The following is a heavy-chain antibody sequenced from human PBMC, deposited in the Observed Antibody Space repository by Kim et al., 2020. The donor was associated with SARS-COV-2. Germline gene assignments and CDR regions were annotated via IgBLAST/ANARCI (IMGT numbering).Heavy chain of an antibody. J-gene: IGHJ4*02. Sequence: SETLSLTCSVSGSSISNYYWSWIRQPPGKALEWIGYSYYSGSTNYNPSLKGRVTISVDPSKYEISLKVTSVTAADTDVYHCARSGGYVIAGDYWGQGSLVTVSS. V-gene: IGHV4-59*01. CDR2: SYYSGST. CDR3: ARSGGYVIAGDY. D-gene: IGHD5-12*01. CDR1: GSSISNYY.